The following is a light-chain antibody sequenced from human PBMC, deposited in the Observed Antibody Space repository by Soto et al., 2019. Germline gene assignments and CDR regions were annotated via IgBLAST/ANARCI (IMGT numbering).Light chain of an antibody. V-gene: IGKV1-39*01. CDR3: QQYGSSLWT. Sequence: DIQMTQSPSSLSASVGDSVTITCRASQSVRNYLNWYQHKPGKAPKLLIYGASRLQTGVPSRFSGSGSGTDFTLTISRLEPEDFAVYYCQQYGSSLWTFGQGTKVDIK. CDR1: QSVRNY. J-gene: IGKJ1*01. CDR2: GAS.